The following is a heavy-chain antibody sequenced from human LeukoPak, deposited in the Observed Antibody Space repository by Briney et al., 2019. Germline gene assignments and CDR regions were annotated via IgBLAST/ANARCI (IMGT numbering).Heavy chain of an antibody. CDR2: IYYSGST. CDR3: ARDLSDSNRSYPPGDY. CDR1: GGSISSGGYY. J-gene: IGHJ4*02. V-gene: IGHV4-31*03. Sequence: SETLSLTCTVSGGSISSGGYYWSWIRQHPGKGLEWIGYIYYSGSTYYNPSLKSRVTISLDRSNNQFSLNLNSVTAADTAVYYCARDLSDSNRSYPPGDYWGQGTLVTVSS. D-gene: IGHD1-26*01.